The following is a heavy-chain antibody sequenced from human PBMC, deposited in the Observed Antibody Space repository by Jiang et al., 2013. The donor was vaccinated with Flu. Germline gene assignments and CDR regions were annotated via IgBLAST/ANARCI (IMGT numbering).Heavy chain of an antibody. D-gene: IGHD2-21*01. Sequence: LLKPSETLSLTCAVSGGSISPYSWSWIRQSAGKGLEWIGHVVTSGNTYYNSSLKSRVSMSVDTSKNQFSLELSSVTAADTAVYYCAREYSAFDFWGQGTMVTVSS. V-gene: IGHV4-4*07. J-gene: IGHJ3*01. CDR3: AREYSAFDF. CDR2: VVTSGNT. CDR1: GGSISPYS.